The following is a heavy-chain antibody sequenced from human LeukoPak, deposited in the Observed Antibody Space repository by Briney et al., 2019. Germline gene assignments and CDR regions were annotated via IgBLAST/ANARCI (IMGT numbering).Heavy chain of an antibody. CDR3: ARQKIDYYDSSGYVA. V-gene: IGHV3-48*04. CDR1: GFTFSSYS. CDR2: ISSSSTI. J-gene: IGHJ5*02. Sequence: GGSLRLSCAASGFTFSSYSMNWVRQAPGKGLEWVSYISSSSTIYYADSVKGRFTISRDNAKNSLYLQMNSLRAEDTAVYHCARQKIDYYDSSGYVAWGQGTLVTVSS. D-gene: IGHD3-22*01.